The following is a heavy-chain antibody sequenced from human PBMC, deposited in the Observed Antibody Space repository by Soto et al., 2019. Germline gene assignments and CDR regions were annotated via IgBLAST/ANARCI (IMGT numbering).Heavy chain of an antibody. V-gene: IGHV3-7*04. CDR2: IKQDGSEK. CDR3: ARGAAAGTQTYYYYGMDV. D-gene: IGHD6-13*01. CDR1: GFTFSSYW. Sequence: GSLRLSCAASGFTFSSYWMSWVRQAPGKGLEWVANIKQDGSEKYYVDSVKGRFTISRDNAKNSLYLQMNSLRAEDTAVYYCARGAAAGTQTYYYYGMDVWGQGTTVTVSS. J-gene: IGHJ6*02.